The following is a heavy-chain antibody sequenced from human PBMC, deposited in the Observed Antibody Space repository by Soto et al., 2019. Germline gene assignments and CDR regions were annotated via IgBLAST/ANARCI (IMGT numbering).Heavy chain of an antibody. CDR1: GFTFGDYA. Sequence: PGGSLRLSCTASGFTFGDYAMSWFRQAPGKGLEWVGFIRSKAYGGTTEYAASVKGRFTISRDDSKSIAYLQMNSLKTEDTAVYYCTRERTNFGVEIEYYFDYWGQGTLVTVSS. J-gene: IGHJ4*02. CDR2: IRSKAYGGTT. CDR3: TRERTNFGVEIEYYFDY. V-gene: IGHV3-49*03. D-gene: IGHD3-3*01.